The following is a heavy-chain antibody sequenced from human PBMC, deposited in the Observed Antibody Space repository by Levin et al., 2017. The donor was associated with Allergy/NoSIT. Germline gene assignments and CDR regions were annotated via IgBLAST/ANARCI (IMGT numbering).Heavy chain of an antibody. CDR1: GYSFTSYW. Sequence: RGESLKISCKGSGYSFTSYWIGWVRQMPGKGLEWMGIIYPGDSDTRYSPSFQGQVTISADKSISTAYLQWSSLKASDTAMYYCARGGEYGFREFLFDYWGQGTLVTVSS. D-gene: IGHD3-10*01. CDR2: IYPGDSDT. CDR3: ARGGEYGFREFLFDY. J-gene: IGHJ4*02. V-gene: IGHV5-51*01.